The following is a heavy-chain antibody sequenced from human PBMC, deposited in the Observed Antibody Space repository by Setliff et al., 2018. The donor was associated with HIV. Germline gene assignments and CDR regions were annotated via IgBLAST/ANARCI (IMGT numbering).Heavy chain of an antibody. D-gene: IGHD2-2*01. Sequence: SETLSLTCTFSGVTSGDYYWTWIRQHPVKGLEWIGYIYSSGTKYYNPSLKSRLAISLDTSKNQFSLKLSSVTAADTAVYYCARAFCSSASCYGGGDAFDIWGQGTMVTVSS. CDR3: ARAFCSSASCYGGGDAFDI. J-gene: IGHJ3*02. V-gene: IGHV4-31*03. CDR1: GVTSGDYY. CDR2: IYSSGTK.